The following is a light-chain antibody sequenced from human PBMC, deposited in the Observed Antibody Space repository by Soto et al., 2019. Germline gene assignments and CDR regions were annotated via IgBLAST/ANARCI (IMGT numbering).Light chain of an antibody. Sequence: EIVMTQSPATLSVSPGERATLSCRASQSVSSNLAWYQQKPGQAPRLLIYGASTRATGIPARFSGSGSGTEFTLTISSLQSEDFAVYSCQQYNNWRRTFGQGTKLEIK. CDR3: QQYNNWRRT. CDR2: GAS. J-gene: IGKJ2*01. V-gene: IGKV3-15*01. CDR1: QSVSSN.